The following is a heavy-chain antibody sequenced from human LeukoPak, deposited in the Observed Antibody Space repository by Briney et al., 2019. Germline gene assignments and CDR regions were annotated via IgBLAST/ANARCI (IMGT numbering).Heavy chain of an antibody. V-gene: IGHV3-23*01. J-gene: IGHJ3*02. CDR1: GLTFSSYA. Sequence: PGGSLRLSCAASGLTFSSYAMSWVRQAPGKGLVWVSAISGSGGSTYYADSVKGRFTISRDNSKNTLYLQMNSLRAEDTAVYYCAKIEGYYYDSSGYYYYGALDIWGQGTMVTVSS. D-gene: IGHD3-22*01. CDR3: AKIEGYYYDSSGYYYYGALDI. CDR2: ISGSGGST.